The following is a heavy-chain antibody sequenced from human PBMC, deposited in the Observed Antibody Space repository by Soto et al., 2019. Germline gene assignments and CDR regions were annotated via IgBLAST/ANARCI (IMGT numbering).Heavy chain of an antibody. Sequence: QVQLQESGPGLVKPSETLSLTCTVSGGSISSYYWSWIRQPPGKGLEWIGYIYYSGSTNYNPSLKSRGTISVDTSKNQFSLKLSSVTAADTAVYYCASLPTRYRYGEGNYWGQGTLVTVSS. V-gene: IGHV4-59*01. CDR3: ASLPTRYRYGEGNY. D-gene: IGHD5-18*01. J-gene: IGHJ4*02. CDR1: GGSISSYY. CDR2: IYYSGST.